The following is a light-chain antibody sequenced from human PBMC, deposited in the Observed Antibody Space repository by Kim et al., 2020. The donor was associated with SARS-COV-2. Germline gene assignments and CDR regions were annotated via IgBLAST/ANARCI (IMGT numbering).Light chain of an antibody. CDR3: SSYTRSSTWV. V-gene: IGLV2-14*04. J-gene: IGLJ3*02. CDR1: SSDVGSYNF. CDR2: DVS. Sequence: GQAITISCTGTSSDVGSYNFVSWYQQHPGKAPKVMIYDVSKRPSGVSNRCSGSKSGNTASLTISGLQAEDEADYYCSSYTRSSTWVFGGGTQLTVL.